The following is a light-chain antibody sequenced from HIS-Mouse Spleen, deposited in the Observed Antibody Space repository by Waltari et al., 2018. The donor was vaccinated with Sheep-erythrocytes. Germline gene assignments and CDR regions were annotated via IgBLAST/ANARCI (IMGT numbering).Light chain of an antibody. Sequence: SYELTQPPSVSVSLGQMARIPCSGEALPKNSAYWSQQKPGQFPVLVIYKDSERPKGIPERFSGSSSGTIVTLTISGVQAEDEADYYCLSADSSGTYYVFGTGTKVTVL. CDR2: KDS. CDR1: ALPKNS. CDR3: LSADSSGTYYV. V-gene: IGLV3-16*01. J-gene: IGLJ1*01.